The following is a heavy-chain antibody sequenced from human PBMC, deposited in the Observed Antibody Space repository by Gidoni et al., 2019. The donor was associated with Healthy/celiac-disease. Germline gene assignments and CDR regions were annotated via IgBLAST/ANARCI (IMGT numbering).Heavy chain of an antibody. Sequence: QVQLVESGGGVVQPGRSLRLSCAASGFTFTSYGMHWVRQAPGKGLGWVEVISYDGSNKSYADSVKGRFTISRDNSKNTLYLQRNSLRAEDTAVYYCAKDVAYYDFWSGYYHQVGKYGMDVWGQGTTVTVSS. D-gene: IGHD3-3*01. V-gene: IGHV3-30*18. J-gene: IGHJ6*02. CDR3: AKDVAYYDFWSGYYHQVGKYGMDV. CDR2: ISYDGSNK. CDR1: GFTFTSYG.